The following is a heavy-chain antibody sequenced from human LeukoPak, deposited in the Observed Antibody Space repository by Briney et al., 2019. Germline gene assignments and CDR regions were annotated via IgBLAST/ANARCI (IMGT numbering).Heavy chain of an antibody. Sequence: ASVKVSCKASGYTFTSYGISWVRQAPGQGLEWMGWISAYNGNTNYAQKLQGRVTMTTDTSTSTAYMELRSLRSVDTAVYYCARDQMYSSGWQPFFDYWGQGTLVTVSA. D-gene: IGHD6-19*01. J-gene: IGHJ4*02. CDR1: GYTFTSYG. CDR2: ISAYNGNT. V-gene: IGHV1-18*01. CDR3: ARDQMYSSGWQPFFDY.